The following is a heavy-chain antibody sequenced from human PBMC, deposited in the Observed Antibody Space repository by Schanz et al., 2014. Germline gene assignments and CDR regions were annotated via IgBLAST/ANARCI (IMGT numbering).Heavy chain of an antibody. CDR3: ASVIMVAGNHRDGRDV. V-gene: IGHV3-72*01. CDR1: GFTFSDHY. CDR2: ITNKPNNYNT. J-gene: IGHJ6*02. D-gene: IGHD6-19*01. Sequence: EVQLVESGGGMVQPGGSLRLSCAASGFTFSDHYMDWVRQAPGKGLEWVGRITNKPNNYNTEYAASVKGRFTISRDDSRNSLYLQMSSLRDGDTAVYYCASVIMVAGNHRDGRDVWGQGTTVTVSS.